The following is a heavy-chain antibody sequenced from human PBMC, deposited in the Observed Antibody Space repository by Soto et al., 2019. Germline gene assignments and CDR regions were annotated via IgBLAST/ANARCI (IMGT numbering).Heavy chain of an antibody. CDR3: ARGPRITIFGVVPTYNWFDP. D-gene: IGHD3-3*01. CDR2: IYYSGST. CDR1: GGSISSSSYY. J-gene: IGHJ5*02. V-gene: IGHV4-39*01. Sequence: SETLSLTCTVSGGSISSSSYYWGWIRQPPGKGLEWIGSIYYSGSTYYNPSLKSRVTISVDTSKNQFSLKLSSVTAADTAVYYCARGPRITIFGVVPTYNWFDPWGQGTLVTVSS.